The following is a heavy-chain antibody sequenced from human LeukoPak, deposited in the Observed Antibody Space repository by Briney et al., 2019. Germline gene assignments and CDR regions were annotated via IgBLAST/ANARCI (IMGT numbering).Heavy chain of an antibody. CDR3: AKGGGGGCASRLAD. D-gene: IGHD2-15*01. CDR1: GFTFSSYA. CDR2: ISSNGGST. J-gene: IGHJ4*02. Sequence: GGSLRLSCSASGFTFSSYAMHWVRQAPGKGLEYVSAISSNGGSTYYADSVKGRFTISRDNSKNTLYLEMNSLRAEDTAVYYCAKGGGGGCASRLADWGQGTRVTVSS. V-gene: IGHV3-64*04.